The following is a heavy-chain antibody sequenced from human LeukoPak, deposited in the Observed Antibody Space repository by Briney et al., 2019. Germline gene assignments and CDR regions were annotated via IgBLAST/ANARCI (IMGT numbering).Heavy chain of an antibody. J-gene: IGHJ4*02. V-gene: IGHV3-21*04. CDR1: GFIFSSYS. CDR2: ISSSCTYI. Sequence: GGSLRLSCAASGFIFSSYSMNWVRQAPGKGLEWVSSISSSCTYIYYADSVKGRFTISRDNAKNSLYLQMNSLRAEDTALYYCAKGRGYNYGYIFGYFDYWGQGTLVTVSS. D-gene: IGHD5-18*01. CDR3: AKGRGYNYGYIFGYFDY.